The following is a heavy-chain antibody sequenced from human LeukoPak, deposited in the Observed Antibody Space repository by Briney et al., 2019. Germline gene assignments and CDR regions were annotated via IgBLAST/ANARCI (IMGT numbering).Heavy chain of an antibody. CDR1: GGSISSYY. Sequence: SETLSLTCTVSGGSISSYYWSWIRQPPGKGLEWIGYIYYSGSTNYNPSLKSRVTISVDTSKNQFSLKLSSVTAADTAVYYCARETDSSGYYTPFDIWGQGIMVTVSS. V-gene: IGHV4-59*01. CDR2: IYYSGST. D-gene: IGHD3-22*01. J-gene: IGHJ3*02. CDR3: ARETDSSGYYTPFDI.